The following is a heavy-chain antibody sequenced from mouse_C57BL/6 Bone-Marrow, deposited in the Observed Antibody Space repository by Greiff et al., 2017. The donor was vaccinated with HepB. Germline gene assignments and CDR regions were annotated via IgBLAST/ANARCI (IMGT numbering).Heavy chain of an antibody. D-gene: IGHD1-1*01. Sequence: EVQRVESGEGLVKPGGSLKLSCAASGFTFSSYAMSWVRQTPEKRLEWVAYISSGGDYIYYADTVKGRFTISRDNARNTLYLQMSSLKSEDTAMYYCTREYYGSSHFDVWGTGTTVTVSS. J-gene: IGHJ1*03. CDR2: ISSGGDYI. CDR1: GFTFSSYA. CDR3: TREYYGSSHFDV. V-gene: IGHV5-9-1*02.